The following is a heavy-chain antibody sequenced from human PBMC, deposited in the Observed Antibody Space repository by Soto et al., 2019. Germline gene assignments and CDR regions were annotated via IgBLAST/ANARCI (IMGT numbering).Heavy chain of an antibody. J-gene: IGHJ6*03. V-gene: IGHV4-34*01. CDR1: GGSFSGYY. D-gene: IGHD2-15*01. CDR2: INHSGST. CDR3: AEKGGSPTPYYYMDV. Sequence: QVQLQQWGAGLLKPSETLSLTCAVYGGSFSGYYWSWIRQPPGKGLEWIGEINHSGSTNYNPSLKRRGTITVDTSKNHYSPKMRTAAAADTAAYYCAEKGGSPTPYYYMDVWGKGTTVTVSS.